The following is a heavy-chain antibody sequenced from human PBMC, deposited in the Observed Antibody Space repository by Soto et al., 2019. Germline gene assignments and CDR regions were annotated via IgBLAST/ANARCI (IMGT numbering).Heavy chain of an antibody. D-gene: IGHD3-16*02. Sequence: GGSLRLSCAASGFTFSSYAMSWVRQPPGKGLEWVSAISGSGGSTYYADSVKGRFTISRDNSKNTLYLQMNSLRAEDTAVYYCAKDGGVIVSTYYYMDFSGKGTTVTVSS. J-gene: IGHJ6*03. V-gene: IGHV3-23*01. CDR3: AKDGGVIVSTYYYMDF. CDR2: ISGSGGST. CDR1: GFTFSSYA.